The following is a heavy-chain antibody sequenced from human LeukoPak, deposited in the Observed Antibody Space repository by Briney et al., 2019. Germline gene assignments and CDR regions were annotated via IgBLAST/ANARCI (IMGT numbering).Heavy chain of an antibody. J-gene: IGHJ3*02. CDR1: GFTLWRHG. CDR3: AREQSTSGHAGAFDI. CDR2: TWYGGS. Sequence: GKSLRLSCTTSGFTLWRHGMHWVRQAPGKGLEWVAVTWYGGSDYADSVRGRFSVSRDIFGNTVYLQMDNLRVEDTALYYCAREQSTSGHAGAFDIWGQGTAVTVSS. D-gene: IGHD5-12*01. V-gene: IGHV3-33*01.